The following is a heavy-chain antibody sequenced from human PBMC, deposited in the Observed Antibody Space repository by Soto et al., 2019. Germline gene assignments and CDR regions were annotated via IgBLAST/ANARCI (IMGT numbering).Heavy chain of an antibody. J-gene: IGHJ4*02. CDR1: GGSISSGGYY. CDR3: ARRLAVAGHYFDY. V-gene: IGHV4-31*03. D-gene: IGHD6-19*01. Sequence: PSETLSLTCTVSGGSISSGGYYWSWIRQHPGKGLEWIGYIYYSGSTYYNPSLKSRVTISIDTSKNQLSLKLSSVTAADTAFYYCARRLAVAGHYFDYWGQGTLVTVSS. CDR2: IYYSGST.